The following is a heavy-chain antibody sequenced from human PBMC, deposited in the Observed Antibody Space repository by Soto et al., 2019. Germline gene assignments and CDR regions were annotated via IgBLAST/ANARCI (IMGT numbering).Heavy chain of an antibody. D-gene: IGHD3-9*01. Sequence: QVQLVQSGAEVKKPGSSVKVSCKASGGTFSSYAISWVRQAPGQGLEWLGGIIPIFGTANYAQKFQGRVTITADESTSTAYMELSSLRSEDTAVYYCARLFGVLTGPSYYYYGMDVWGQGTTVTVSS. J-gene: IGHJ6*02. V-gene: IGHV1-69*01. CDR3: ARLFGVLTGPSYYYYGMDV. CDR1: GGTFSSYA. CDR2: IIPIFGTA.